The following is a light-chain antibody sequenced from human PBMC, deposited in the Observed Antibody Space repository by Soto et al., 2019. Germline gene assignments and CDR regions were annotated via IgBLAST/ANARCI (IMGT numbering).Light chain of an antibody. CDR3: GTWDSSLSAL. CDR1: SSNIGNNY. CDR2: ENN. Sequence: HSVLTQPPSVSAAPGQKVTISCSGSSSNIGNNYVSWYQQLPGTAPKLLIYENNKRPSGIPDRFSGSKSGTSATLGITGLQTGDEADYYCGTWDSSLSALFGGGTKVTVL. J-gene: IGLJ3*02. V-gene: IGLV1-51*02.